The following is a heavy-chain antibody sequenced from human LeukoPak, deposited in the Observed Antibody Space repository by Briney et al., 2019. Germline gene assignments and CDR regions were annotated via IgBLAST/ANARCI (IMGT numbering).Heavy chain of an antibody. Sequence: ATVKVSCKASGYTFSASYINWVRQAPGQGLEWMAWINPDGGGTTYAQNFEGRVTVTRDTSISTVYMDLNSLKSDDTAVYYCARGLLRELKGFDPWGQGTLVTVSS. CDR2: INPDGGGT. CDR1: GYTFSASY. D-gene: IGHD1-7*01. V-gene: IGHV1-2*02. J-gene: IGHJ5*02. CDR3: ARGLLRELKGFDP.